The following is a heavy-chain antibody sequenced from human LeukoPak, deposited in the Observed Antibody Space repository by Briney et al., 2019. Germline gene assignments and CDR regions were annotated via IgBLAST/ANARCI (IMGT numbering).Heavy chain of an antibody. CDR3: AREDFNDYYFDY. CDR1: GFTFRSYW. CDR2: SNSDGSST. Sequence: GSLRLSCAASGFTFRSYWMHWVRQAPGKWLVWVSRSNSDGSSTTYADSVKGRFTVSRDNAKNTLYLQMNSLRAEDTAVYYCAREDFNDYYFDYWGQGTLVTVSS. D-gene: IGHD2-21*02. J-gene: IGHJ4*02. V-gene: IGHV3-74*01.